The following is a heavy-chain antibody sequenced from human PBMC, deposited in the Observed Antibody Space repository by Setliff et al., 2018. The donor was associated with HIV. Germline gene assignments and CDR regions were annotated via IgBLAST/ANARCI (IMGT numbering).Heavy chain of an antibody. J-gene: IGHJ4*02. CDR3: ARGGQLKTSHLEFWSGYPITYFDY. V-gene: IGHV4-59*11. D-gene: IGHD3-3*01. Sequence: KTSETLSLTCTVSGASISTHDWAWIRQSPGKGLEWVGNFFQSGNTNYNPSLKSRVTISVDTSNHQFSLRLTSVTPADTAVYYCARGGQLKTSHLEFWSGYPITYFDYWGQGTLVTVSS. CDR1: GASISTHD. CDR2: FFQSGNT.